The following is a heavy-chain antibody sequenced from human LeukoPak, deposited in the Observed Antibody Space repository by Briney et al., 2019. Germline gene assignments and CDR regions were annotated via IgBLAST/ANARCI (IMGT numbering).Heavy chain of an antibody. V-gene: IGHV4-61*02. J-gene: IGHJ6*03. Sequence: PSETLSLTCTVSGDSISSGDYYWSWIRQPAGKGLEWIGRISSSGSTNYNPSLKSRVTISVDTSKNQFSLKLSSVTAADTAVYYCARGLMVRGVTYYYYMDVWGKGTTVTVSS. CDR1: GDSISSGDYY. D-gene: IGHD3-10*01. CDR3: ARGLMVRGVTYYYYMDV. CDR2: ISSSGST.